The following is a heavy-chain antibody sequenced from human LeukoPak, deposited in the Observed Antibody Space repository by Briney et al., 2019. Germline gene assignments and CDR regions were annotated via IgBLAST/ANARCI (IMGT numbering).Heavy chain of an antibody. Sequence: PSETLSLTCTVSGGSISSGGYYWSWIRQHPGKGLEWIGFIYPSGSTYFNPSLKSRVTMSVDTSKNQFSLKLSSVTAADTAVYYCARGRYSGYDPPTDYWGQGSLVTVSS. D-gene: IGHD5-12*01. V-gene: IGHV4-31*03. CDR3: ARGRYSGYDPPTDY. CDR2: IYPSGST. CDR1: GGSISSGGYY. J-gene: IGHJ4*02.